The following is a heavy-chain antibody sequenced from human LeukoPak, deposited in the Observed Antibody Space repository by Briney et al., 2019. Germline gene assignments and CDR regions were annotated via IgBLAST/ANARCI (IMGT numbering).Heavy chain of an antibody. CDR1: GFTFDDYA. CDR3: AGALYSSGWYYFDY. D-gene: IGHD6-19*01. V-gene: IGHV3-9*01. Sequence: PGGSLRLSCAASGFTFDDYAMHWVRQAPGKGLEWVSGISWNSGSIGYADSVKGRFTISRDNAKNTLYLQMNSLRAEDTAVYYCAGALYSSGWYYFDYWGQGTLVTVSS. CDR2: ISWNSGSI. J-gene: IGHJ4*02.